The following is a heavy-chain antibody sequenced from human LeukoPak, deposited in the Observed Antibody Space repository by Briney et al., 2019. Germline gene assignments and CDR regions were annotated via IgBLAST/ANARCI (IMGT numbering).Heavy chain of an antibody. CDR3: ARVFFARSGAAAGTPDY. Sequence: KPGGSLRLSCAASGFTFSDYYMNWVRQAPGKGLEWVSYISSSSSTIYYADSVKGRFTISRDNAKNSLYLQMNCLRAEDTAVYYCARVFFARSGAAAGTPDYWGQGTLVTVSS. V-gene: IGHV3-11*04. D-gene: IGHD6-13*01. CDR2: ISSSSSTI. J-gene: IGHJ4*02. CDR1: GFTFSDYY.